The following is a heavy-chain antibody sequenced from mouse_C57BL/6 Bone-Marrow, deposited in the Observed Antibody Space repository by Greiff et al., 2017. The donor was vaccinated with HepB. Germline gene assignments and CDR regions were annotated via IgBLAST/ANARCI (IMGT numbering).Heavy chain of an antibody. Sequence: DVMLVESGGGLVQPKGSLKLSCAASGFSFNTYAMNWVRQAPGKGLEWVARIRSKSNNYATYYADSVKDRFTISRDDSESMLYLQMNNLKTEDTAMYYCVSSSPYYYAMDYWGQGTSVTVSS. V-gene: IGHV10-1*01. J-gene: IGHJ4*01. CDR2: IRSKSNNYAT. D-gene: IGHD1-1*01. CDR1: GFSFNTYA. CDR3: VSSSPYYYAMDY.